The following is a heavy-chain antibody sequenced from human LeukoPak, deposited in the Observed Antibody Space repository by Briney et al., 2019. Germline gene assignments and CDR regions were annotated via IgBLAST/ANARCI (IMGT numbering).Heavy chain of an antibody. J-gene: IGHJ5*02. CDR2: IYYSGST. CDR1: GGSISSGDYY. D-gene: IGHD3-10*01. CDR3: ARVVFTMVRGIRDWFDP. Sequence: PSETLSLTCTVSGGSISSGDYYWSWIRQPPGKGLEWIGYIYYSGSTYYNPSIKSRVTISVDTSKNQFSLKLSSVTAADTALYYCARVVFTMVRGIRDWFDPWGEGTLVTVSS. V-gene: IGHV4-30-4*01.